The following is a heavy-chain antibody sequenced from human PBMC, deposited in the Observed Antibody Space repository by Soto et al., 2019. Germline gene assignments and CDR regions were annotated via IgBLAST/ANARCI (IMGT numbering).Heavy chain of an antibody. V-gene: IGHV4-34*01. CDR2: INHSGSP. J-gene: IGHJ5*02. CDR3: ARGRVGSRVLEWLSTRNWFDP. CDR1: GGSFSGYY. D-gene: IGHD3-3*01. Sequence: QVQLQQWGAGLLKPSETLSLTCAVYGGSFSGYYWSWIRQPPGKGLEWIGEINHSGSPNYNPSLKRRVTISVDTSKNQFSLKLSSVTAADTAVYYCARGRVGSRVLEWLSTRNWFDPWGQGTLVTVSS.